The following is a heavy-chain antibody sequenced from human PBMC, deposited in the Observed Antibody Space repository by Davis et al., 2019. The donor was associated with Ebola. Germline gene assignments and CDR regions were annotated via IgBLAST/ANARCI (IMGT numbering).Heavy chain of an antibody. D-gene: IGHD6-13*01. CDR1: GFTFGAYA. CDR3: ARDQQLPPVHYYYGMDV. Sequence: GGSLRLSCTASGFTFGAYAMTWVRQAPGKGLEWVGFIRSKIYGGTTEYAASVEGRFTISRDDSRSIAYLQMDSLKTEDTAVYYCARDQQLPPVHYYYGMDVWGKGTTVTVSS. CDR2: IRSKIYGGTT. V-gene: IGHV3-49*04. J-gene: IGHJ6*04.